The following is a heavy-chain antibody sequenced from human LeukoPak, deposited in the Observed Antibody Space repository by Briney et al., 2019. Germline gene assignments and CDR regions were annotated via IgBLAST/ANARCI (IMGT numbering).Heavy chain of an antibody. D-gene: IGHD5-18*01. J-gene: IGHJ6*02. CDR2: ISGSGGST. V-gene: IGHV3-23*01. CDR1: GFTFSSYA. Sequence: GGSPRLSCAASGFTFSSYAMSWVRQAPGKGLEWVSVISGSGGSTYYADSVKGRFTISRDNSKNTLYLQMNSLRAEDTAVYYCAKRGYSYGYYYGMDVWGQGTTVTVSS. CDR3: AKRGYSYGYYYGMDV.